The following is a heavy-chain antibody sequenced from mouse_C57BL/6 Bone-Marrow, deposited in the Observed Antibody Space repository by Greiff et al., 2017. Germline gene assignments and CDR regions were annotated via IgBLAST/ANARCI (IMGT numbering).Heavy chain of an antibody. CDR3: ARARTYYSNYGFAY. D-gene: IGHD2-5*01. V-gene: IGHV5-16*01. J-gene: IGHJ3*01. CDR1: GFTFSDYY. Sequence: EVHLVESEGGLVQPGSSMKLSCTASGFTFSDYYMAWVRQVPEKGLEWVANINYDGSSTYYLDSLKSRFIISRDNAKNILYLQMSSLKSEDTATYYCARARTYYSNYGFAYWGQGTLVTVSA. CDR2: INYDGSST.